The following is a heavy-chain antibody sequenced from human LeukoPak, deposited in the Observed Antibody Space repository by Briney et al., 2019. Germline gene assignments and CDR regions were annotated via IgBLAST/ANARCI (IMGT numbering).Heavy chain of an antibody. Sequence: QTGGSLRLSCSASGSTFSSYAMHWVRQAPGKGLEYVSAISSNGGSTYYADSVKGRFTISRDNSKNTLYLQMNSLRAEDTAVYYCASEDGHNPNLGFDYWGQGTLVTVSS. V-gene: IGHV3-64*04. CDR3: ASEDGHNPNLGFDY. CDR1: GSTFSSYA. J-gene: IGHJ4*02. D-gene: IGHD5-24*01. CDR2: ISSNGGST.